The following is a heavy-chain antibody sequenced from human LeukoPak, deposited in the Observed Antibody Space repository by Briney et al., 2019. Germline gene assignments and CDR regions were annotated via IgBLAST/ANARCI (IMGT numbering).Heavy chain of an antibody. D-gene: IGHD6-6*01. CDR3: ARGIAARLNY. Sequence: ASETLSLPCTVSGGSISSYYWSWIRQPPGKGLEWIGYIYYSGSTNYNPSLKSRVTISVDTSKNQFSLKLSSVTAADTAVYYCARGIAARLNYWGQGTLVTVSS. CDR1: GGSISSYY. V-gene: IGHV4-59*01. J-gene: IGHJ4*02. CDR2: IYYSGST.